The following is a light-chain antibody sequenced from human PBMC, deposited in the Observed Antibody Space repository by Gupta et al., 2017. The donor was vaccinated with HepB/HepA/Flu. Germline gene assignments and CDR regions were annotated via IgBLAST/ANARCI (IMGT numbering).Light chain of an antibody. CDR3: QTYDSSLSGHV. CDR1: ISNIGAGYN. Sequence: QSVLTQPPSVSGAPGQRVTISCTGRISNIGAGYNVHWYQHLPGTAPKLLIFRNSNRPSGVPDRFSGSKSGTSASLAISGVQAEDEADYYCQTYDSSLSGHVFGTGTKVTVL. V-gene: IGLV1-40*01. J-gene: IGLJ1*01. CDR2: RNS.